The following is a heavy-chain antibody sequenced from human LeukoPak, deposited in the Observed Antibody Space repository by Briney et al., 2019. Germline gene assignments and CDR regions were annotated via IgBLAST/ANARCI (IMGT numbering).Heavy chain of an antibody. Sequence: PGRSLRLSCAASGFTFSSYGMHWVRQAPGKGLEWVAVISYDGSNKYYADSVKGRFTISRDNSKNTLYLQMNSLRAEDTAVYYCAKGLTPRTYYDILTGYYIGGIDYWGQGTLVTVSS. CDR2: ISYDGSNK. V-gene: IGHV3-30*18. D-gene: IGHD3-9*01. CDR3: AKGLTPRTYYDILTGYYIGGIDY. J-gene: IGHJ4*02. CDR1: GFTFSSYG.